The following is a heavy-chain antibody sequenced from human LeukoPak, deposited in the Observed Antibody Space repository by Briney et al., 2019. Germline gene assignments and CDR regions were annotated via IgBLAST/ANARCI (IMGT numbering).Heavy chain of an antibody. Sequence: SETLSLTCTVSGASIDTYYWSWIRQPAGKGLEWIGRISSSGSTDYNPSLKTRLTMSVDTSKNQLSLELSSVTAADTAVYYCAKEDDILTGYYRPKSFDYWGQGTLVTVSS. CDR2: ISSSGST. J-gene: IGHJ4*02. V-gene: IGHV4-4*07. CDR3: AKEDDILTGYYRPKSFDY. CDR1: GASIDTYY. D-gene: IGHD3-9*01.